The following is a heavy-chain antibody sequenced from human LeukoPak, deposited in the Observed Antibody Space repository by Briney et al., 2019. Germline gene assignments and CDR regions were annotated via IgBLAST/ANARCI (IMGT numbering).Heavy chain of an antibody. Sequence: PGGSLRLSCAASGFTFSTNGMHWVRQAPGKGLEWVAVISYDGSNKYYADSVKGRFTISRDNSKNTLYLQMNSLRAEDTAVYYCARENWKRRAFDIWGQGTMVTVSS. D-gene: IGHD1-1*01. CDR1: GFTFSTNG. J-gene: IGHJ3*02. CDR3: ARENWKRRAFDI. CDR2: ISYDGSNK. V-gene: IGHV3-30*03.